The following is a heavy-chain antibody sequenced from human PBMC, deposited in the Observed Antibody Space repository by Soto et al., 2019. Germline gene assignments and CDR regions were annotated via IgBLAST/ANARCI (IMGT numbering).Heavy chain of an antibody. J-gene: IGHJ6*02. CDR2: INHSGST. CDR3: ARGVFYDYVWGSHRYYYGMDV. CDR1: GGSFSGYY. D-gene: IGHD3-16*02. Sequence: SESLSLICAVYGGSFSGYYWSWIRQPPGKGLEWIGEINHSGSTNYNPSLKSRVTISVDTSKNQFSLKLSSVTAADTAVYYCARGVFYDYVWGSHRYYYGMDVWGQGTTVTVS. V-gene: IGHV4-34*01.